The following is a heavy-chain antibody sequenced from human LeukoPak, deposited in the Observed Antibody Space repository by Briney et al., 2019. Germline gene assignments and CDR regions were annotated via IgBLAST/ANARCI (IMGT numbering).Heavy chain of an antibody. Sequence: GGSLRLSCAASGLTFRTYAMSWVRQAPGKGPEWVSSISDSGGYTFYADSVKGRFTISRDNSKNTLYLQMNSLRAEDTALYYCAKAGSIRFDYWGQGTLVTVSS. J-gene: IGHJ4*02. V-gene: IGHV3-23*01. CDR2: ISDSGGYT. CDR3: AKAGSIRFDY. CDR1: GLTFRTYA. D-gene: IGHD1-26*01.